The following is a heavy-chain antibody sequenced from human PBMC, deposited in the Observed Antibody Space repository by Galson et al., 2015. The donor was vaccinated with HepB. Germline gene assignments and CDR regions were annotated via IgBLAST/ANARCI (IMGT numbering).Heavy chain of an antibody. Sequence: SLRLSCAASGFMFSNYEMTWVRQAPGKGLEWVSSISRSSSYIFYADSMKGRFTISRDNAMNTLYLQMNSLRAEDTAVYYCARDPGGEYFDYWGQGTLVTVSS. CDR3: ARDPGGEYFDY. D-gene: IGHD6-25*01. V-gene: IGHV3-21*01. J-gene: IGHJ4*02. CDR1: GFMFSNYE. CDR2: ISRSSSYI.